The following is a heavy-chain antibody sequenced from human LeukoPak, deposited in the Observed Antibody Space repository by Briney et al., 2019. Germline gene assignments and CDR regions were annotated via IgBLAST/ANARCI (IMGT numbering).Heavy chain of an antibody. CDR3: ARDTNGDHGFDAFDI. CDR2: IYHSGST. V-gene: IGHV4-4*02. Sequence: SGTLSLTCAVSGGSISSSNRWSWVRQPPGKGLEWIGEIYHSGSTNYNPSLKSRVTISVDKSKNQFSLKLSSVTAADTAVYYCARDTNGDHGFDAFDIWGQGTMVTVSS. J-gene: IGHJ3*02. CDR1: GGSISSSNR. D-gene: IGHD4-17*01.